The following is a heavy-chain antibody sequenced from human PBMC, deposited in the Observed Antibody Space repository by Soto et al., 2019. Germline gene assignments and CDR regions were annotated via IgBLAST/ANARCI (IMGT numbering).Heavy chain of an antibody. V-gene: IGHV5-10-1*01. Sequence: GESLKISCKGSVYSFTSYWISWVRQMPGKGLEWMGRIDPSDSYTNYSPSFQGHVTISADKSISTAYLQWSSLRAEDTAVYYCARLPRRDGYNGYFDYWGQGTLVTVSS. CDR1: VYSFTSYW. D-gene: IGHD5-12*01. CDR3: ARLPRRDGYNGYFDY. CDR2: IDPSDSYT. J-gene: IGHJ4*02.